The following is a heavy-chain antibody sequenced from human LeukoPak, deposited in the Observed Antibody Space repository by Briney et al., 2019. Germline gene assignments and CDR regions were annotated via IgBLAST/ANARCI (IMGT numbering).Heavy chain of an antibody. J-gene: IGHJ5*02. Sequence: ASVKVSCKASGYTFTNYGISWVRQAPGQGLEWMGWISAYNGNTNYAQKLQGRVTMTTDTSTSTAYMELRSLRSDDTAVYYCARDIKVATITGNWFDPWGQGTLVTVSS. D-gene: IGHD5-12*01. V-gene: IGHV1-18*01. CDR3: ARDIKVATITGNWFDP. CDR1: GYTFTNYG. CDR2: ISAYNGNT.